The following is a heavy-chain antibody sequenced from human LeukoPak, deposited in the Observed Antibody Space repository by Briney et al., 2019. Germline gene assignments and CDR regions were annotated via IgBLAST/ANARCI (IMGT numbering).Heavy chain of an antibody. CDR1: AFIFSGHW. V-gene: IGHV3-33*08. CDR2: IWYDGSNK. CDR3: ARERGYMIVVDGFDY. Sequence: GGSLRLSCEGSAFIFSGHWMNWVRQTPGKGLEWVAVIWYDGSNKYYADSVKGRFTISRDNSKNALYLQMNSLRAEDTAVYYCARERGYMIVVDGFDYWGQGTLVTVSS. J-gene: IGHJ4*02. D-gene: IGHD3-22*01.